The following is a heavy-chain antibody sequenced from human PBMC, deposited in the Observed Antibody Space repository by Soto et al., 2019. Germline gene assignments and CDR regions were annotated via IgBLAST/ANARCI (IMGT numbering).Heavy chain of an antibody. D-gene: IGHD3-3*01. CDR1: GFTFSSYS. CDR2: ISSSSSTI. V-gene: IGHV3-48*02. CDR3: ARDFRFLEWSELIYYYGMDV. J-gene: IGHJ6*02. Sequence: GGSLRLSCAASGFTFSSYSMNWVRQAPGKGLEWVSYISSSSSTIYYADSVKGRFTISRDNAKNSLYLQMNSLRDEDTAVYYYARDFRFLEWSELIYYYGMDVWGQGTTVTVSS.